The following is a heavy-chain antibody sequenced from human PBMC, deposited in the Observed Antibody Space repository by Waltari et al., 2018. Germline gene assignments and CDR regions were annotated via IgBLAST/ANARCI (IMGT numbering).Heavy chain of an antibody. CDR3: ARPGLWQLVPDY. CDR2: IYYSGKT. D-gene: IGHD6-6*01. CDR1: GGPISSSSYY. Sequence: QLQLQESGPGLVKPSETLSLTCNVSGGPISSSSYYWGWIRQPAGKGREWIGSIYYSGKTCYNPSLKSRVTISVDTYKNQFSLKLSSVTAADTAVYYWARPGLWQLVPDYWGQGTLVTVSS. J-gene: IGHJ4*02. V-gene: IGHV4-39*01.